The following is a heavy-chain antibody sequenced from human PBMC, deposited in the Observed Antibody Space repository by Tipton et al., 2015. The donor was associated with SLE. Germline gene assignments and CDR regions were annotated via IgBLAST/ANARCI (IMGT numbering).Heavy chain of an antibody. V-gene: IGHV4-59*01. Sequence: TLSLTCAVYGGSFSGYYWSWIRQPPGKGLEWIGYINYSGSTNYNPSLKSRVTISVDTSKNQFSLKLSSVTAVDTAVYYCARQVAGTDYFDYWGQGTLVTVSS. CDR2: INYSGST. CDR3: ARQVAGTDYFDY. J-gene: IGHJ4*02. D-gene: IGHD6-19*01. CDR1: GGSFSGYY.